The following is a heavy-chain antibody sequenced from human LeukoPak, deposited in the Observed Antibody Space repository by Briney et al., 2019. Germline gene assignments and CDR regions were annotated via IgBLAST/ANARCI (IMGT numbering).Heavy chain of an antibody. J-gene: IGHJ4*02. CDR3: ARTDGYNFIDY. D-gene: IGHD5-24*01. V-gene: IGHV1-18*01. CDR2: ISAYNGNT. Sequence: ASVKVSCKASGGTFSSYAISWVRQAPGQGLEWMGWISAYNGNTNYAQKLQGRVTMTTDTSASTAYLELRSLRSDDTAVYYCARTDGYNFIDYWGQGTLVTVSS. CDR1: GGTFSSYA.